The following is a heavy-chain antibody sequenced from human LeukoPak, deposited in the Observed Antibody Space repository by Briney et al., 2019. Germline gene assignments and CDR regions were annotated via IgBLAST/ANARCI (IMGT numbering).Heavy chain of an antibody. Sequence: GGSLRLSCGASGFTFSDYNMNWVRQAPGKGLEWVSSIRTSSSFICYADSVKGRFSISRDNTKNTLYLQLNSLRAEDTAVYYCARGCGPGSCPNKKNFLDDWGRGTLVSVSS. CDR1: GFTFSDYN. CDR3: ARGCGPGSCPNKKNFLDD. CDR2: IRTSSSFI. J-gene: IGHJ4*02. D-gene: IGHD2-21*01. V-gene: IGHV3-21*01.